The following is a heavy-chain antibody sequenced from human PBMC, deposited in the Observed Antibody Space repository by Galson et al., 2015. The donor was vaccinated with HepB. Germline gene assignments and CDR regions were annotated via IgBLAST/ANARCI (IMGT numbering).Heavy chain of an antibody. CDR3: ARDAVAVFGVGTWFDP. J-gene: IGHJ5*02. CDR2: ISASSTTI. CDR1: GDSISSHY. Sequence: LSLTCTVSGDSISSHYWSWIREPPGKGLEWISYISASSTTIYYADSVKGRFTVSRDSDKNSIYLQMNSLRAEDTALYYCARDAVAVFGVGTWFDPWGQGTLVTVSS. D-gene: IGHD3-3*01. V-gene: IGHV3-11*04.